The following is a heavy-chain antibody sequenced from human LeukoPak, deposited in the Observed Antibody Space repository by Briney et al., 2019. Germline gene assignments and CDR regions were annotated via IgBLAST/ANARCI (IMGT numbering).Heavy chain of an antibody. J-gene: IGHJ4*02. CDR1: GGTFSSYA. V-gene: IGHV1-69*04. Sequence: SVKVSCKASGGTFSSYAISWVRQAPGQGLEWMGRIIPIFGIANYAQKFQGRVTITADKSTSTAYMELSSLRSEDTAVYYCARSYSSSLVDYWGQGTLVTVSS. D-gene: IGHD6-13*01. CDR3: ARSYSSSLVDY. CDR2: IIPIFGIA.